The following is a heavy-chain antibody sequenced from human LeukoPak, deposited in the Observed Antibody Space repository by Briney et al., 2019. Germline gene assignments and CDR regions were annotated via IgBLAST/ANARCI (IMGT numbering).Heavy chain of an antibody. J-gene: IGHJ3*02. CDR2: IYYSGTT. CDR3: ARPSSGYYDRGPFDI. D-gene: IGHD3-22*01. V-gene: IGHV4-59*01. Sequence: SETLSLTCTVSGGSISNYYRSWIRQPPGKGLEWIGYIYYSGTTNYNPSLKSRVIISVDTSKNRFSLKLSSVTAADTAVYYCARPSSGYYDRGPFDIWGQGTLVTVSS. CDR1: GGSISNYY.